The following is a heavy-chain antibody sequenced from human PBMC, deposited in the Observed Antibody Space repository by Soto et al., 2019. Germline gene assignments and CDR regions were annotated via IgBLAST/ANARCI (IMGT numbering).Heavy chain of an antibody. J-gene: IGHJ4*02. CDR2: ISSSSSYI. Sequence: GGSLRLSCAASGFTFSSYSMNWVRQAPGKGLEWVSSISSSSSYIYYADSVKGRFTISRGNAKNSLYLQMNSLRAEDTAVYYCAAGYSYAQAVGYWGQGTLVTVSS. CDR3: AAGYSYAQAVGY. CDR1: GFTFSSYS. V-gene: IGHV3-21*01. D-gene: IGHD5-18*01.